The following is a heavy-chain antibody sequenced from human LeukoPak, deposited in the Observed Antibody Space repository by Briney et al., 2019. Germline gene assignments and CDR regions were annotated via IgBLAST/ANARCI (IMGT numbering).Heavy chain of an antibody. D-gene: IGHD2-2*01. CDR2: VNPNSGGT. V-gene: IGHV1-2*02. CDR1: GYTFTGYY. CDR3: ARDLGYCSSTSCGGEGAFDI. Sequence: ASVKVSCKASGYTFTGYYMHWVRQAPGQGLEWMGWVNPNSGGTNYAQKFQGRVTMTRDTSISTAYMELSRLRSDDTAVYYCARDLGYCSSTSCGGEGAFDIWGQGTMVTVSS. J-gene: IGHJ3*02.